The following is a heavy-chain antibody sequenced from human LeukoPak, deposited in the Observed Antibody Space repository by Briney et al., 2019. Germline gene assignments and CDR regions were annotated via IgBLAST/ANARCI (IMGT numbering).Heavy chain of an antibody. CDR3: AKDIGYYSSCFLDY. V-gene: IGHV3-9*01. J-gene: IGHJ4*01. Sequence: PGGSLRLSCAASGFTFDDYAMHWVRQAPGKGLEWVSGISWNSGSIGYADSVKGRFTISRDNAKNSLYLQMSSLRAEDTALYYCAKDIGYYSSCFLDYWGQGTLGTVSS. CDR2: ISWNSGSI. D-gene: IGHD3-22*01. CDR1: GFTFDDYA.